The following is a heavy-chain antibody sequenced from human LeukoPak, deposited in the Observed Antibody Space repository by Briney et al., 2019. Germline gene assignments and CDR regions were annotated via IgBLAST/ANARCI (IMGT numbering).Heavy chain of an antibody. CDR1: GFAFDDYA. V-gene: IGHV3-9*01. D-gene: IGHD2-15*01. CDR2: ISWNSGSI. J-gene: IGHJ4*02. Sequence: GRSLRLSCAASGFAFDDYAMHWVRQAPGKGLEWVSGISWNSGSIDYADSVKGRFTISRDSAKNSLYLQMNSLRAEDTALYYCAISLSQWLLRGVDYWGQGTLVTVSS. CDR3: AISLSQWLLRGVDY.